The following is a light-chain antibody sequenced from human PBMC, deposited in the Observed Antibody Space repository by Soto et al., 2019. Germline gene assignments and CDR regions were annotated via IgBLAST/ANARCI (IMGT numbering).Light chain of an antibody. CDR1: QSVSSSY. Sequence: EIVLTQSPGTLSLSPVERATLSCMASQSVSSSYLAWYQQKPGQAPRLLIYGASSRATGIPDRFSGSGSGTDFTLTISRLEPEDFAVYYCQQYGSSLFGQGTRLEIK. V-gene: IGKV3-20*01. CDR3: QQYGSSL. CDR2: GAS. J-gene: IGKJ5*01.